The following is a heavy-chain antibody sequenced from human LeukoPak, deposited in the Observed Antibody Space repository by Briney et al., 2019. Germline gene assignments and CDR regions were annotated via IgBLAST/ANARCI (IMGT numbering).Heavy chain of an antibody. CDR2: IYPADSDT. CDR1: GYSFTNYW. D-gene: IGHD1-14*01. Sequence: GESPKISCKSSGYSFTNYWIGWVRQMPGKGLEWMGIIYPADSDTRYSPSFVGQVTISVDKSINTAYLQWSSLRASDTAFYYCTSHTGGNWFDPWGQGTLVTVSS. J-gene: IGHJ5*02. CDR3: TSHTGGNWFDP. V-gene: IGHV5-51*01.